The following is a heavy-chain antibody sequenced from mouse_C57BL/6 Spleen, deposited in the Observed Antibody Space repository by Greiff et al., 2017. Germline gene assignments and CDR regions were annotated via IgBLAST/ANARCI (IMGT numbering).Heavy chain of an antibody. D-gene: IGHD1-1*01. V-gene: IGHV3-1*01. CDR1: GYSITSGYD. J-gene: IGHJ1*03. Sequence: EVKLQESGPGMVKPSQSLSLSCTVTGYSITSGYDWHWIRHFPGNNLEWMGYISYSGSTNYNPSLKSRISITHVTTKNHFFLKLNSVTAEDTAKYYCARDNTRPHWYFDVWGTGTSVTVSS. CDR3: ARDNTRPHWYFDV. CDR2: ISYSGST.